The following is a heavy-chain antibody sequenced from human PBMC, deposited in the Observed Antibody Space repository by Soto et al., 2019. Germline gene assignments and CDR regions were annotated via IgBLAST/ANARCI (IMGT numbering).Heavy chain of an antibody. CDR1: GFTFSTYG. J-gene: IGHJ4*02. Sequence: QVQLVESGGGVVQPGKSLRLSCAASGFTFSTYGMHWVRQAPGKGLEWVAVIWYDGSNKYHGDSLKGRFTISRDNSKNTLYLQINNLRAEGTAVYYCGRDGALGDTAVVDSWGQGTLVTVSS. CDR2: IWYDGSNK. D-gene: IGHD5-18*01. V-gene: IGHV3-33*01. CDR3: GRDGALGDTAVVDS.